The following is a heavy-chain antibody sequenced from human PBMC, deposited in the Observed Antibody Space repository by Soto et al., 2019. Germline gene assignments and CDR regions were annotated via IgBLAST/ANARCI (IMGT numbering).Heavy chain of an antibody. Sequence: PGGSLRLSCVVSGFTFSTYSINWVRQAPGKGLEWVSSISSRSDIYYADSVKGRFTISRNNAKNSVSLQMNSLRAEDKAVYYCAREYTAWTVAYGLDVWGQGTTVTVSS. CDR1: GFTFSTYS. CDR2: ISSRSDI. CDR3: AREYTAWTVAYGLDV. J-gene: IGHJ6*02. V-gene: IGHV3-21*01. D-gene: IGHD1-1*01.